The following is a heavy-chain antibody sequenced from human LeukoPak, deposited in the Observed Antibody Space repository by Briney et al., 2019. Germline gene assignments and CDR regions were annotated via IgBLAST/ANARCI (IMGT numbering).Heavy chain of an antibody. Sequence: GGSLRLSWAASGFTFSSYAMSWVRQAPGEGLGWVSAISGSGGSTYYADSVKSRFTISRDNSKNTLYLQMNSLRAEDTAVYYCAKGSLLRFLEWLSTGNWGQGTLVTVSS. CDR2: ISGSGGST. V-gene: IGHV3-23*01. CDR1: GFTFSSYA. J-gene: IGHJ4*02. CDR3: AKGSLLRFLEWLSTGN. D-gene: IGHD3-3*01.